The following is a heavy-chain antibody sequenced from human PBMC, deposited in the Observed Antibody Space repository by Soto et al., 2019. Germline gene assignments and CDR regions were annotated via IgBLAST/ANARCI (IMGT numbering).Heavy chain of an antibody. D-gene: IGHD2-15*01. V-gene: IGHV3-74*01. J-gene: IGHJ4*02. Sequence: PGGSLRLSCAASGFTFSSYWMHWVRQDPEKGLVWVSRINGDGISTSYADSVKGRFTISRDNAKDTLYLHMNSLGAEDTAVYYCARISQGTYCRGGNCYSDYWGQGTLVTVSS. CDR1: GFTFSSYW. CDR2: INGDGIST. CDR3: ARISQGTYCRGGNCYSDY.